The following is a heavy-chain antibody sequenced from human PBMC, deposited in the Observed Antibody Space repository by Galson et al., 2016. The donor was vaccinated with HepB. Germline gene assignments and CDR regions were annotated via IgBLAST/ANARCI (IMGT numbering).Heavy chain of an antibody. V-gene: IGHV3-23*01. J-gene: IGHJ4*02. CDR1: GFTFRNYG. CDR2: ISRSGDST. D-gene: IGHD2-2*01. CDR3: AKDGRIYCSSASCHDHFHY. Sequence: SLRLSCAASGFTFRNYGMTWVRQAPGKGLEVVSSISRSGDSTDYADSVKGRFTISRDNSKKTLYLQINSLRAEDTAVYYCAKDGRIYCSSASCHDHFHYWGQGTLVTVSS.